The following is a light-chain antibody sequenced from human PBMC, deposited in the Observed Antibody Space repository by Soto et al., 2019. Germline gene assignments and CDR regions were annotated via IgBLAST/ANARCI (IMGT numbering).Light chain of an antibody. CDR3: TSYTSSSTHV. J-gene: IGLJ1*01. Sequence: QSALTQPASVSGSPGQSITISCTGTSSDVGAYNFVYWYQQHPGKVPKLMIFDVSSRPSGVSDRFSGSKSGNTASLTISVLQAEDEGDYYCTSYTSSSTHVFGSGTKVTVL. CDR1: SSDVGAYNF. V-gene: IGLV2-14*03. CDR2: DVS.